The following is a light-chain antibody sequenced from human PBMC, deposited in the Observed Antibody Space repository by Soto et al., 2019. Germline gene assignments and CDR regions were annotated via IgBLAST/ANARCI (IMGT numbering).Light chain of an antibody. CDR1: QSVNNW. CDR3: QQYNSYSWT. J-gene: IGKJ1*01. CDR2: KAS. Sequence: DIQMTQSPSTLSASVGDRVTITCRASQSVNNWLAWYQQKPGKAPKLLIYKASTLQTGVPSRFSGSGSGTDFTLPISSRQPDDAATYYCQQYNSYSWTFGQGTKVEI. V-gene: IGKV1-5*03.